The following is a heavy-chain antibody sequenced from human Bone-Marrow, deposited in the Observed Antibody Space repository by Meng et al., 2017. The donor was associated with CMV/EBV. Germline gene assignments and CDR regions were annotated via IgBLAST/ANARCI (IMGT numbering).Heavy chain of an antibody. D-gene: IGHD3/OR15-3a*01. CDR2: IRYDGSNK. CDR3: ARFSTSYYTIDL. V-gene: IGHV3-30*02. CDR1: GFTFSSYG. J-gene: IGHJ5*02. Sequence: GESLKISCAASGFTFSSYGMHWVRQAPGKGLEWVAFIRYDGSNKYYADSVKGRFTISRDNSKNTLYLQMNSLRAEDTAVYYCARFSTSYYTIDLWGQGTLVTVSS.